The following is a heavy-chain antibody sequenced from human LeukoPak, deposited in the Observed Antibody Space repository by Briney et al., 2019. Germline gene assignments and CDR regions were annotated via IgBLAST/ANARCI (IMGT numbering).Heavy chain of an antibody. J-gene: IGHJ4*02. V-gene: IGHV3-23*01. CDR1: GFTFSSYA. Sequence: GGSLRLSCAASGFTFSSYAMNWVRQAPGKWLEWVSGISDSGGRTFYADSVKGRFTISRDNSKNTLYLQMNSLRADDTAIYYCAKDLQVVKPFFFHYWGQGTLVTVS. CDR3: AKDLQVVKPFFFHY. D-gene: IGHD2-15*01. CDR2: ISDSGGRT.